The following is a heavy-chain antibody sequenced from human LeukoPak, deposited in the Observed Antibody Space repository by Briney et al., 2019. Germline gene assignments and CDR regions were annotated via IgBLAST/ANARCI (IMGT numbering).Heavy chain of an antibody. Sequence: PSETLPLTCTVSGGSISSYYWSWIRQPPGKGLEWIGYIYYSGSTNYNPSLKSRVTISVDTSKNQFSLKLSSVTAADTAVYYCARAPNYYDSSGYYYEKGAFDIWGQGTMVTVSS. V-gene: IGHV4-59*01. J-gene: IGHJ3*02. D-gene: IGHD3-22*01. CDR2: IYYSGST. CDR1: GGSISSYY. CDR3: ARAPNYYDSSGYYYEKGAFDI.